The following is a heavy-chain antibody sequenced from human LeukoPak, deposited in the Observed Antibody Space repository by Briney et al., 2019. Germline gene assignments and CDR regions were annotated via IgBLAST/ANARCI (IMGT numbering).Heavy chain of an antibody. CDR3: ARLTYYGSGSYYKGNYFDY. CDR1: GYSFTSYW. J-gene: IGHJ4*02. V-gene: IGHV5-51*01. Sequence: GESLKISCKGSGYSFTSYWIGWVRQMPGKGLEWKGIIYPGDSDTRYSPSFQGQVTISADKSISTAYLQWSSLKASDTAMYYCARLTYYGSGSYYKGNYFDYWGQGTLVTVSS. CDR2: IYPGDSDT. D-gene: IGHD3-10*01.